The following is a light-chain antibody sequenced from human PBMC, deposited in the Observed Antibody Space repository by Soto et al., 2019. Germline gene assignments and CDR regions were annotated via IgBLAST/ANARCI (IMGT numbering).Light chain of an antibody. J-gene: IGKJ3*01. Sequence: DIQMTQSPSSLSASVGDRVTITCRASQSISSYFNWYQQKPGKAPKLLIYAASSLQSGVPSRFSETKSGTDFTPSISRLKPKDFTTYSSKESSNAHLALAPGPKTNI. CDR2: AAS. CDR1: QSISSY. V-gene: IGKV1-39*01. CDR3: KESSNAHLA.